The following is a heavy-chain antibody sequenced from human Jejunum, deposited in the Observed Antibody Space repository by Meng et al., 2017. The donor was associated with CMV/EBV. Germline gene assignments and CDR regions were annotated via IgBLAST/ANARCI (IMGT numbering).Heavy chain of an antibody. J-gene: IGHJ5*02. CDR3: VGGPPWLIVATHWFDP. V-gene: IGHV4-39*07. CDR1: IRGSSYY. Sequence: IRGSSYYWGWIRQPPGKGLEWIGSIYYTGTTQYNPSLKSRVTISLDTSKNQFSLKLTSVTAAETAVYYCVGGPPWLIVATHWFDPWGQGSLVTVSS. D-gene: IGHD5-12*01. CDR2: IYYTGTT.